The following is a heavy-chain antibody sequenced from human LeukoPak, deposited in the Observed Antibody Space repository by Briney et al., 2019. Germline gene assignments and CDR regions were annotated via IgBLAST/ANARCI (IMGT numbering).Heavy chain of an antibody. CDR1: GFTVSSNY. V-gene: IGHV3-53*01. J-gene: IGHJ4*02. CDR2: IYSGGST. Sequence: PGGSLRLSCAASGFTVSSNYMSWVRQAPGKGLEWVSVIYSGGSTYYAHSVKGRFTISRDSSKNTLYLQMNCLRAEDTAVYYCARDGQWFSGSYYVWGQGTLVTVSS. CDR3: ARDGQWFSGSYYV. D-gene: IGHD1-26*01.